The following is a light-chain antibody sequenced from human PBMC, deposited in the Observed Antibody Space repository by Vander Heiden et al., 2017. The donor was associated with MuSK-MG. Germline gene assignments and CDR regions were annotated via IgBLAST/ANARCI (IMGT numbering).Light chain of an antibody. J-gene: IGLJ2*01. V-gene: IGLV2-14*01. CDR2: EVS. Sequence: QSALTQPASVSGSPGQSITISCTGTSSDVGGYNYVSWYQQHPGKAPKLRMYEVSNRPSGVSNRFAGSKSGNTGSLTISGLQAENQADYYCSSYTSSSSLVFGGGTKLTVL. CDR1: SSDVGGYNY. CDR3: SSYTSSSSLV.